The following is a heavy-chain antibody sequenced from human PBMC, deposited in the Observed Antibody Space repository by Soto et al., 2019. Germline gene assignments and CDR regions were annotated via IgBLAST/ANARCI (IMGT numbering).Heavy chain of an antibody. J-gene: IGHJ3*02. Sequence: PGGSLSLCWAASGVTFDYFVVHWVRQDPGKGLEWVAVISFDGRSKYYVDSVKGRFTISRDNSKNTLYLQMNSLRAEDTAVYYCAKGSARAITPPNDPFGIWGQGTLVTVSS. CDR2: ISFDGRSK. D-gene: IGHD1-20*01. V-gene: IGHV3-30*18. CDR1: GVTFDYFV. CDR3: AKGSARAITPPNDPFGI.